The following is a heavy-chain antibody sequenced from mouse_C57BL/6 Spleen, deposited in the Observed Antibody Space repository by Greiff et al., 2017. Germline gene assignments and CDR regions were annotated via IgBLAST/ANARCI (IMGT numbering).Heavy chain of an antibody. CDR2: IDPENGDT. Sequence: EVQLQQSGAELVRPGASVKLSCTASGFNIKDAYMHWVKQRPEQGLEWIGWIDPENGDTEYASKFQGKATITADTSSNTAYLQLRSLTSEDTAVYYCTTLNWEFAYWGQGTLVTVSA. CDR3: TTLNWEFAY. V-gene: IGHV14-4*01. D-gene: IGHD4-1*01. CDR1: GFNIKDAY. J-gene: IGHJ3*01.